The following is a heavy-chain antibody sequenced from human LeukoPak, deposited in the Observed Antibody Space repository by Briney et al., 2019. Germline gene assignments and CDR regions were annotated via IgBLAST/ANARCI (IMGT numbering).Heavy chain of an antibody. J-gene: IGHJ4*02. V-gene: IGHV3-23*01. Sequence: GGSLRLSCAAPGLTFSNYAMNWVRQASGRGLEWVSGITDSGRKTYYADSVKGRFSISRDNSKNTVCLQMSDLRAEDTAVYYCAKITKATTPNYWGQGTLVTVSS. CDR3: AKITKATTPNY. D-gene: IGHD4-17*01. CDR1: GLTFSNYA. CDR2: ITDSGRKT.